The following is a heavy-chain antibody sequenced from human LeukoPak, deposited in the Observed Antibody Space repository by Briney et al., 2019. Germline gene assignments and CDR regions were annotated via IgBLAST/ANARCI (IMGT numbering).Heavy chain of an antibody. J-gene: IGHJ4*02. CDR1: GGAFSSYA. CDR2: IIPIFGTA. CDR3: ASLPSVGATTGVDY. Sequence: ASVKVSCKASGGAFSSYAISWVRQAPGQGLEWMGGIIPIFGTANYAQKFQGRVTITTDESTSTAYMELSSLRSEDTAVYYCASLPSVGATTGVDYWGQGTLVTVSS. D-gene: IGHD1-26*01. V-gene: IGHV1-69*05.